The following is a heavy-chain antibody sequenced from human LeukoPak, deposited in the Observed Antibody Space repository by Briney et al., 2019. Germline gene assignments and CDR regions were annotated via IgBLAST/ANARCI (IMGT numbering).Heavy chain of an antibody. J-gene: IGHJ4*02. V-gene: IGHV4-39*01. CDR2: IYYSGST. Sequence: SETLSLTCTVSGGSVSSGSYYWGWIRQPPGKGLEWIGSIYYSGSTYYNPSLKSRVTISVDTSKNQFSLKLSSVTAADTAVYYCARFAGSGWSHFDYWGQGTLVTVSS. CDR1: GGSVSSGSYY. CDR3: ARFAGSGWSHFDY. D-gene: IGHD6-19*01.